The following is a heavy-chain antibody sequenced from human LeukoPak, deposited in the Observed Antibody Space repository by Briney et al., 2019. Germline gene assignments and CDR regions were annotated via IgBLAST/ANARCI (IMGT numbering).Heavy chain of an antibody. D-gene: IGHD6-19*01. CDR3: ARARSIAVAGSNAFDI. V-gene: IGHV1-18*01. J-gene: IGHJ3*02. Sequence: ASVKVSCKASGYTFTSYGISWVRQAPGQGLEWMGWISAYNGDRNYAQKLQGRVTMTTDTSTSTANMELRSLRSDDPAVYYWARARSIAVAGSNAFDIWGQGTMVTVSS. CDR2: ISAYNGDR. CDR1: GYTFTSYG.